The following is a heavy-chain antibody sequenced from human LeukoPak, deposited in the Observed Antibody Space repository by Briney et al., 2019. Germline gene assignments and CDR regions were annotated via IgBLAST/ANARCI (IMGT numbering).Heavy chain of an antibody. CDR3: ASLELIGEKRGAFHT. CDR1: SGSISSYY. CDR2: IYYSGTT. V-gene: IGHV4-59*13. D-gene: IGHD1-26*01. Sequence: NPSETLSLTCTVSSGSISSYYWSWIRQTPGKELEWIGYIYYSGTTKYNPSLNSRVTISLDASNKQLSLTLSSVTAEDTAVYYCASLELIGEKRGAFHTWGQGTMVTVSS. J-gene: IGHJ3*02.